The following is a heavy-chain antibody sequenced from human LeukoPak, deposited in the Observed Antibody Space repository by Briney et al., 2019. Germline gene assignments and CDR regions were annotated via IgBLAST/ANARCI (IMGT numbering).Heavy chain of an antibody. CDR1: GFTVSSNY. CDR3: ARDNDGLRYFDWLLDY. J-gene: IGHJ4*02. CDR2: IYSGGST. Sequence: GGSLRLSCAASGFTVSSNYMSWVRQAPGKGLEWVSVIYSGGSTYYADSVKGRFTISRDNSKNTLYLQMNSLRAEDTAVYYCARDNDGLRYFDWLLDYWGQGTLVTVSS. V-gene: IGHV3-66*01. D-gene: IGHD3-9*01.